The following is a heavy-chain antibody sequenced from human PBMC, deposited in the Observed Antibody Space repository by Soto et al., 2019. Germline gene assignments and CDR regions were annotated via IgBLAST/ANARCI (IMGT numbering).Heavy chain of an antibody. CDR1: GFSLSTSGMC. CDR3: ARDAYYYDSSGYTSGYYYYGMDV. Sequence: ESGPTLVNTTQTLTLTCTFSGFSLSTSGMCVSWIRQPPGKALEWLALLDWDDDKYYSTSLKTRLTISKDTSKNQVVLTMTNMDPVDTATYYCARDAYYYDSSGYTSGYYYYGMDVWGQGTTVTVSS. J-gene: IGHJ6*02. CDR2: LDWDDDK. V-gene: IGHV2-70*01. D-gene: IGHD3-22*01.